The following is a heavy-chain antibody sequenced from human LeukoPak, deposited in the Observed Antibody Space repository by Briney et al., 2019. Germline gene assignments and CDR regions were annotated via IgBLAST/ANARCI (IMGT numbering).Heavy chain of an antibody. D-gene: IGHD1-26*01. CDR2: IRYDGSNK. Sequence: GGSLRLSCAASGFTFSSYGIHWVRQAPGKGLEWVAFIRYDGSNKYYTDSVKGRFTISRDNSKNTLYLQMNSLRAEDTAVYYCAKGRGWEASYYYYYMDVWGKGTTVT. V-gene: IGHV3-30*02. J-gene: IGHJ6*03. CDR1: GFTFSSYG. CDR3: AKGRGWEASYYYYYMDV.